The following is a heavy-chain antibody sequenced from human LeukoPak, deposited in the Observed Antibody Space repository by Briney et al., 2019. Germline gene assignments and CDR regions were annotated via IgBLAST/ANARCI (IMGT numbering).Heavy chain of an antibody. CDR2: INSDGSST. D-gene: IGHD3-10*01. Sequence: GGSLRLSCAASGFTFSSYWMHWVRQAPGKGLVWVPRINSDGSSTSYADSVKGRFTISRDNAKNTLYLQMNSLRAEDTAVYYCARGTLAPYYYGMDVWGQGTTVTVSS. CDR3: ARGTLAPYYYGMDV. CDR1: GFTFSSYW. V-gene: IGHV3-74*01. J-gene: IGHJ6*02.